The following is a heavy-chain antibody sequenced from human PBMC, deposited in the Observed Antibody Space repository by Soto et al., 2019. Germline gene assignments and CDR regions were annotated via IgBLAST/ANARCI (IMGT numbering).Heavy chain of an antibody. D-gene: IGHD6-19*01. CDR1: GGSISSSSYY. Sequence: PSETLSLTCTVSGGSISSSSYYWGWIRQPPGKGLEWIGSIYYSGSTYYNPSLKSRVTISVDTSKNQFSLKLSSVTAADTAVYYCARRIAVAGTGHFDYWGQGTLVTVSS. V-gene: IGHV4-39*01. CDR2: IYYSGST. J-gene: IGHJ4*02. CDR3: ARRIAVAGTGHFDY.